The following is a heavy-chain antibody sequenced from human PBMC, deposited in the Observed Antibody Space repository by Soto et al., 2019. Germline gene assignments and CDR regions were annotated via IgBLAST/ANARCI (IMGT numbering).Heavy chain of an antibody. Sequence: EVQLVESGGDLAQPGGSLRLSCAASGFTFSNYWMHWFRQAPGNGLVWVSRINSDGSATSYADSVKGRFTISRDNAKNTLYLRMDSMRAEDTAVYYCAREPYNHYDSSQPDFEYCGQGTLVTASS. CDR3: AREPYNHYDSSQPDFEY. CDR2: INSDGSAT. J-gene: IGHJ4*02. D-gene: IGHD3-22*01. CDR1: GFTFSNYW. V-gene: IGHV3-74*01.